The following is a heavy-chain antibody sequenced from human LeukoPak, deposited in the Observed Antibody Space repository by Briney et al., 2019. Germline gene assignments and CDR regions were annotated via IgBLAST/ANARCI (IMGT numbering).Heavy chain of an antibody. V-gene: IGHV3-30*02. CDR2: IRYDGSTK. CDR3: AKDLRYSFGL. D-gene: IGHD5-18*01. CDR1: GFTFSNFK. Sequence: GGSMRHSCAASGFTFSNFKMYWVRQTPGKGLEWVAFIRYDGSTKYYAASLKGRFTISRDNSKNTVDLQMNSLRPEDTAVYYCAKDLRYSFGLWGQGTLVTVSS. J-gene: IGHJ4*02.